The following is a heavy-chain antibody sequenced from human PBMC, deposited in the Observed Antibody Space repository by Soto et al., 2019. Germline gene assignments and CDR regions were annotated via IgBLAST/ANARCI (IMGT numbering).Heavy chain of an antibody. J-gene: IGHJ4*02. CDR2: ISGSGGST. CDR1: GFTFSSYA. D-gene: IGHD2-8*01. CDR3: AKDRLQGYCTNGVCRGLDY. V-gene: IGHV3-23*01. Sequence: EVQLLESGGGLVQPGGSLRLSCAASGFTFSSYAMSWVRQAPGKGLEWVSAISGSGGSTYYADSMKGRFTISRDNSKNTLYLQMNSLRAEDTAVYYCAKDRLQGYCTNGVCRGLDYWGQGTLVTVSS.